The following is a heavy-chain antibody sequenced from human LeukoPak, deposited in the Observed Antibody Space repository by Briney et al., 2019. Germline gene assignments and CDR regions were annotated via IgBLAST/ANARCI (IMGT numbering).Heavy chain of an antibody. J-gene: IGHJ3*02. Sequence: ASVKVSCKASGYTFTGYYMHWVRQAPGQGLEWMGWINPNRGGTNYAQKFQGRVTMTRDTSISTAYMELSRLRSDDTAVYYCAREDGEYDAFDIWGQGTMVTVSS. D-gene: IGHD2/OR15-2a*01. CDR1: GYTFTGYY. CDR2: INPNRGGT. V-gene: IGHV1-2*02. CDR3: AREDGEYDAFDI.